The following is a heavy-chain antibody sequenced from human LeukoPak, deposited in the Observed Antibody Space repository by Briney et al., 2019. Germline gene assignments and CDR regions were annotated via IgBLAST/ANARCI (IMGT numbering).Heavy chain of an antibody. Sequence: GGSLRLSCAASGFTFSSYGMHWVRQAPGKGLEWVAFIRYDGSNKYYADSVKGRFTISRDNSKNTLHLQMNSLRAEDTAVYYCAKVQWLVIDYWGQGTLVTVSS. D-gene: IGHD6-19*01. CDR1: GFTFSSYG. CDR3: AKVQWLVIDY. CDR2: IRYDGSNK. V-gene: IGHV3-30*02. J-gene: IGHJ4*02.